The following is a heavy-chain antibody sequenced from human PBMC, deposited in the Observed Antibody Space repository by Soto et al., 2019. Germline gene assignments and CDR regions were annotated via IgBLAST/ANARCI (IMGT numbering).Heavy chain of an antibody. CDR2: IYHSGST. D-gene: IGHD3-22*01. CDR3: ARINFDYYDSSGYSRWFDP. V-gene: IGHV4-30-2*01. J-gene: IGHJ5*02. CDR1: GGSISSGGYS. Sequence: SETLSLTCAVSGGSISSGGYSWSWIRQPPGKGLEWIGYIYHSGSTYYNPSLKSRVAISVDRSKNQFSLKLSSVTAADTAVYYCARINFDYYDSSGYSRWFDPWGQGTLVTVSS.